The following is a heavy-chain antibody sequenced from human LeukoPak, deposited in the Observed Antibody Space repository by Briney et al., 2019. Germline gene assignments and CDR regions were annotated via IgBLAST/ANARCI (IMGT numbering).Heavy chain of an antibody. V-gene: IGHV4-38-2*02. J-gene: IGHJ4*02. CDR1: GYSISSGYY. CDR3: ARDLQAYYDSSGYYSPSGYFDY. CDR2: IYHSGST. D-gene: IGHD3-22*01. Sequence: PSETLSLTCTVSGYSISSGYYWGWIRQPPGKGLEWIGSIYHSGSTYYNPSLKSRVTISVDTSKNQFSLKLSSVTAADTAVYYCARDLQAYYDSSGYYSPSGYFDYWGQGTLVT.